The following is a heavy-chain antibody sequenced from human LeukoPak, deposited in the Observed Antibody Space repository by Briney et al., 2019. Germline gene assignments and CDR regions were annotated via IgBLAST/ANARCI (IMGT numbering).Heavy chain of an antibody. CDR2: INTNTGNP. CDR1: GYTFTNYA. J-gene: IGHJ6*02. D-gene: IGHD4-11*01. Sequence: ASVNVSCKASGYTFTNYAMNWVRQAPGQGLEWMGWINTNTGNPTYAQGFTGRFVFSLDTSVSTAYLQISSLKAEDTAVYYCARVPPLSTVGYGMDVWGQGTTVTVSS. CDR3: ARVPPLSTVGYGMDV. V-gene: IGHV7-4-1*02.